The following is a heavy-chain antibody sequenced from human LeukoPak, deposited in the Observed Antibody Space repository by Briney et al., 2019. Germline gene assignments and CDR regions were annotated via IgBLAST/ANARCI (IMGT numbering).Heavy chain of an antibody. CDR2: ISYDGSNK. Sequence: GGSLRLSCAASGFTFSSYSMNWVRQAPGKGLEWVAVISYDGSNKYYADSVKGRFTISRDNSKNTLYLQMNSLRAEDTAVYYCARDFGYYYDSSGYYYPDYWGQGTLVTVSS. J-gene: IGHJ4*02. D-gene: IGHD3-22*01. CDR3: ARDFGYYYDSSGYYYPDY. V-gene: IGHV3-30*03. CDR1: GFTFSSYS.